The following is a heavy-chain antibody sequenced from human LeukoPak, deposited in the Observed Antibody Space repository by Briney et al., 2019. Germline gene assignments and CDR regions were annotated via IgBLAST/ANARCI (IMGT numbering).Heavy chain of an antibody. CDR1: SGSITSYY. CDR2: IDFRGSI. J-gene: IGHJ4*02. V-gene: IGHV4-4*07. Sequence: SETLSLTRTVSSGSITSYYWRWIRQPAGKGLAWIGRIDFRGSINYNPSLKSRVTMSVDTSKNQFSLRLTSVTAADTAVYYCARTTMTYYFDYWGQGTLLTVSS. D-gene: IGHD4-17*01. CDR3: ARTTMTYYFDY.